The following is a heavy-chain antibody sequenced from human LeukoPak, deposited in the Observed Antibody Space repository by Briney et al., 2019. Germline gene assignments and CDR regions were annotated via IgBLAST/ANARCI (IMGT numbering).Heavy chain of an antibody. J-gene: IGHJ4*02. V-gene: IGHV3-30-3*01. Sequence: GGSLRLSCAASGLTFSSYAMHWVRQAPGKGLEWVAVISYDGSNKYYADSVKGRLTISRDNSQNTLYLQMNSLRAEDTAVYYCARDSLATSNSNEFDYWGQGTLVTVSS. CDR1: GLTFSSYA. CDR3: ARDSLATSNSNEFDY. D-gene: IGHD1-1*01. CDR2: ISYDGSNK.